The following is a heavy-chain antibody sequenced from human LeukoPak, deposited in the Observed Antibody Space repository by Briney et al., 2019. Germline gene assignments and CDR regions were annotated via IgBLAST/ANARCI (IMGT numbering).Heavy chain of an antibody. Sequence: SETLSLTCTVSGGSISSYYWSWIRQPPGKGLEWIGYIYYSGSTNYNPSLKSRVTISVDKSKNQFSLKLSSVTAADTAVYYCARAGSGGSCYDYWGQGTLVTVSS. D-gene: IGHD2-15*01. CDR2: IYYSGST. V-gene: IGHV4-59*12. CDR3: ARAGSGGSCYDY. J-gene: IGHJ4*02. CDR1: GGSISSYY.